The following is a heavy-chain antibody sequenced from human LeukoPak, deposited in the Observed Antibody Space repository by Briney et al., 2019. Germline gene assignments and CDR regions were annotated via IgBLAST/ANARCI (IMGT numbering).Heavy chain of an antibody. CDR2: INPDGSAT. CDR1: GFTFRSDW. CDR3: AKVFSRVY. V-gene: IGHV3-7*03. J-gene: IGHJ4*02. Sequence: PGGSLRLSCAASGFTFRSDWMSWVRQSPEKGLEWAANINPDGSATYYVDSVKGRFIISRDNTKNSLYLQMNSLRAEDTAVYYCAKVFSRVYWGQGTLVTVSS.